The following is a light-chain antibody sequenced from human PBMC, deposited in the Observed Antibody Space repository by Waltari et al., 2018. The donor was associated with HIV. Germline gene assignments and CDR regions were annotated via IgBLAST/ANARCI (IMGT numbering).Light chain of an antibody. CDR1: SSNIGSNI. V-gene: IGLV1-44*01. J-gene: IGLJ3*02. CDR3: AAWDDSLNAWV. CDR2: RNN. Sequence: QSVLTQPPSASGTPGQRVSISCSGSSSNIGSNIVNWYQQLPGTAPKLLIFRNNQRPSGVPCRFSGSKSGTSASLAISGLQSEDEADYYCAAWDDSLNAWVFGGGTKLTVL.